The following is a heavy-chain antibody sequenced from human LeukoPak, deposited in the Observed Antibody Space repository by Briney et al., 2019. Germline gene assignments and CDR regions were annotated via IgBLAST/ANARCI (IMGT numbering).Heavy chain of an antibody. CDR2: IRYDGSNK. V-gene: IGHV3-30*02. Sequence: PGGSLALSCAASGFTFSDYAMHWVRQAPGKGLEWVAFIRYDGSNKNYADSVRGRFHISRDNAKNSLYLQMNSLRAEDTAVYYCARERYYDSSGLDPWGQGTLVTVSS. J-gene: IGHJ5*02. CDR3: ARERYYDSSGLDP. CDR1: GFTFSDYA. D-gene: IGHD3-22*01.